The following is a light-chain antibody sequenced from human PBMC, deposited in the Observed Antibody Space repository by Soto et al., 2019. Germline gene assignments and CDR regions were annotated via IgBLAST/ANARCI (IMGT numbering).Light chain of an antibody. V-gene: IGKV3-20*01. Sequence: EIVLTQSPGTLSLSPGERATLSCRASQSVSSSYLAWYQQKPGQAPRLLIYGASSRATGIPDRFSGSGSGTDFTLTISRLEPEDFAVYYCQQYNNWPPFTFGPGTKVEIK. CDR2: GAS. CDR3: QQYNNWPPFT. CDR1: QSVSSSY. J-gene: IGKJ3*01.